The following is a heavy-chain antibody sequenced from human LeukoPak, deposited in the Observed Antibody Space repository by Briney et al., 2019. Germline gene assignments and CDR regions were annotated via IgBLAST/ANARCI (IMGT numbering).Heavy chain of an antibody. D-gene: IGHD3-3*01. CDR2: IYTSGST. CDR1: GGSISSGSYY. Sequence: SETLPLTCTVSGGSISSGSYYWSWIRQPAGKGLEWIGRIYTSGSTNYNPSLKSRVTISVDTSKNQFSLKLSSVTAADTAVYYCARAVWRTIFGVVNNWFDPWGQGTLVTVSS. CDR3: ARAVWRTIFGVVNNWFDP. J-gene: IGHJ5*02. V-gene: IGHV4-61*02.